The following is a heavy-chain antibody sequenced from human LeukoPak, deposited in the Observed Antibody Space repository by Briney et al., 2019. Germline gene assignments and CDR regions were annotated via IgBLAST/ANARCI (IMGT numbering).Heavy chain of an antibody. J-gene: IGHJ4*02. CDR2: ISPSGGST. CDR3: ARAGDSSGYYPYYFDY. V-gene: IGHV1-46*01. CDR1: GYTFTTYY. Sequence: ASVKVSCKASGYTFTTYYMYWVRQAPGQGLDWMGVISPSGGSTTYAQKFQGRVTLTRDSSTSTVYMELSSLRSEDTAVYYCARAGDSSGYYPYYFDYWGQGTLVTVSS. D-gene: IGHD3-22*01.